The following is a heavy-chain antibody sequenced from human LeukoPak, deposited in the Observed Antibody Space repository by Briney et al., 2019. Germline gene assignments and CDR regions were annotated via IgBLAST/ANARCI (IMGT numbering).Heavy chain of an antibody. J-gene: IGHJ3*02. D-gene: IGHD3-16*01. CDR2: MNPNSGNT. V-gene: IGHV1-8*02. CDR3: AILPIMITFGGVNAFDI. CDR1: GYTFTGYY. Sequence: ASVKVSCKASGYTFTGYYMHWVRQAPGQGLEWMGWMNPNSGNTGYAQKFQGRVTMTRNTSISTAYMELSSLRSEDTAVYYCAILPIMITFGGVNAFDIWGQGTMVTVSS.